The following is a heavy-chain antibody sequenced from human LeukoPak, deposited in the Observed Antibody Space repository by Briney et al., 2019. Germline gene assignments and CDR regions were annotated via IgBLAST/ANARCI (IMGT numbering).Heavy chain of an antibody. CDR1: GFTFSDYT. CDR2: MTGRKSYI. V-gene: IGHV3-21*01. J-gene: IGHJ3*02. D-gene: IGHD4-23*01. CDR3: ARDDGGNLNDAFDI. Sequence: GGSLRLSCAASGFTFSDYTLNWVRQAPGKGLEWVSSMTGRKSYIFYADSVKGRFTISRDNAENSVYLQMNNLGAEDTAIYYCARDDGGNLNDAFDIWGPGTMVTVS.